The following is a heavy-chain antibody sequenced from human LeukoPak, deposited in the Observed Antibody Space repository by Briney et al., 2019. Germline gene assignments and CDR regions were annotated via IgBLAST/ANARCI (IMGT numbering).Heavy chain of an antibody. Sequence: SETLSLTCTVSGGSISSYYWSWIRQPPGKGLEWIGYIYYSGSTNYNPSLKSRVTISVDTSKNQFSLKLSSVTAADTAVYYCARERLRLGELSLLDYWGQGTLVTVSS. CDR1: GGSISSYY. CDR3: ARERLRLGELSLLDY. D-gene: IGHD3-16*02. V-gene: IGHV4-59*12. CDR2: IYYSGST. J-gene: IGHJ4*02.